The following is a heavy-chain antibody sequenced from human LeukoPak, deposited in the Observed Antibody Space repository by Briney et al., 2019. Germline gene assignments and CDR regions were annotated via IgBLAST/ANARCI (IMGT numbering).Heavy chain of an antibody. D-gene: IGHD1-26*01. J-gene: IGHJ5*02. CDR2: MNPNIGNT. CDR1: GYTFTSYD. CDR3: VRGLWELGS. Sequence: GASVKVSCKVSGYTFTSYDINWVRQATGQGLEWMGWMNPNIGNTGYGQNFQGRVTMTRDTSITTAYMELSSLRSEDTAVYYCVRGLWELGSWGQGTLVTVSS. V-gene: IGHV1-8*01.